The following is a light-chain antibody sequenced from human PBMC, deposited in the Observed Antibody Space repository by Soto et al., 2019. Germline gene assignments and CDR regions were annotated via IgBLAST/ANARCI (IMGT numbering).Light chain of an antibody. V-gene: IGLV1-40*01. CDR2: GNN. J-gene: IGLJ1*01. CDR3: QQSYDSRRGFDV. Sequence: QSVLTQPPSVSGAPGQRVTISCTGSSSNIGAGYDVHWYQQLPGTAPKLLIFGNNNRPSGVPDRFSGSKSGTTAALAITGGLAEDEEDDYCQQSYDSRRGFDVFGTGTKLTVL. CDR1: SSNIGAGYD.